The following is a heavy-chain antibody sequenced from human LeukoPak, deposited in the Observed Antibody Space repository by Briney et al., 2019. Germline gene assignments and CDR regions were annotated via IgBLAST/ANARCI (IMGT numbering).Heavy chain of an antibody. CDR3: ARDGELTAMATHYYYYGMDV. J-gene: IGHJ6*02. CDR2: INPNRGGT. Sequence: ASVKVSCKASGYTFTGYYMHWVRQAPGQGLEWMGWINPNRGGTNYAQKLQGRVTMTTDTSTSTAYMELRSLRSDDTAVYYCARDGELTAMATHYYYYGMDVWGQGTTVTVSS. CDR1: GYTFTGYY. V-gene: IGHV1-2*02. D-gene: IGHD5-18*01.